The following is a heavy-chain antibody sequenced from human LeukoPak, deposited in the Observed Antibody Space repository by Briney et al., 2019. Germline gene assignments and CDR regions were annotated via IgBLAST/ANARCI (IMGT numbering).Heavy chain of an antibody. CDR1: GFTFSSYA. Sequence: PGGSLRLSCAASGFTFSSYAMSWVRQAPGKGLEWVSVIYSGGSTYYGDSVKGRFTISRDNSKNTLYLQMKSLRAGDTAVYYCAKDKTYDDFWSGHDAFDIWGQGTMVTVSS. V-gene: IGHV3-23*03. CDR2: IYSGGST. D-gene: IGHD3-3*01. CDR3: AKDKTYDDFWSGHDAFDI. J-gene: IGHJ3*02.